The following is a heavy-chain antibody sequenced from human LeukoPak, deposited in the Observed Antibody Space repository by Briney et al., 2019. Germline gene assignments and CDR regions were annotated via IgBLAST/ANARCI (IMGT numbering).Heavy chain of an antibody. D-gene: IGHD3-3*01. V-gene: IGHV4-31*03. CDR1: GGSISSGGYY. CDR2: IYYSGST. CDR3: ARAITIFGVYETHGMDV. J-gene: IGHJ6*02. Sequence: SETLSLTCTVSGGSISSGGYYWSWIRQHPGKGLEWIGYIYYSGSTYYNPSLKSRVTISVDTSKNQFSLKLSSVTAADTAVYYCARAITIFGVYETHGMDVWGQGTTVTVSS.